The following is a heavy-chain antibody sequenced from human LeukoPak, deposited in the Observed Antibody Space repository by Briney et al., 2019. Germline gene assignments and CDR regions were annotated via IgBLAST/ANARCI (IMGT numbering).Heavy chain of an antibody. D-gene: IGHD3-3*01. CDR1: GFTFSSSA. Sequence: SVKVSCKASGFTFSSSAVQWVRQARGQRLEWIGWIVFGNGNTNYAQKFQERVTFTRDMSTSTAYMDLGSLGSEDTALYYCAAVSFWSTQNPGDNWFDPWGQGTLVTVSS. V-gene: IGHV1-58*01. CDR2: IVFGNGNT. J-gene: IGHJ5*02. CDR3: AAVSFWSTQNPGDNWFDP.